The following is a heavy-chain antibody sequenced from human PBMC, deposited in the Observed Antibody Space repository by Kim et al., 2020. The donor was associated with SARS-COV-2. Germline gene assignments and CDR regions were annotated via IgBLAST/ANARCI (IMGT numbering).Heavy chain of an antibody. Sequence: SETLSLTCFVSGDSISINYYWGWIRQPPGKGLEWIGSIYYSGSPYYNPSLKSRVTISVDTSKNQFSLRLSSVTAADTAVYYCAGFTGGSTSPFLRDSLVDPWGQGTLSPSPQ. CDR2: IYYSGSP. D-gene: IGHD2-2*01. CDR1: GDSISINYY. CDR3: AGFTGGSTSPFLRDSLVDP. V-gene: IGHV4-39*01. J-gene: IGHJ5*02.